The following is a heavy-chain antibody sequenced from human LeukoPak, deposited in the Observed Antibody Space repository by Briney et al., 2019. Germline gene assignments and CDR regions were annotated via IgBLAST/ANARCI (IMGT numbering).Heavy chain of an antibody. CDR3: AKDGWLESGRTPFYFGP. CDR2: ISGTSRTI. V-gene: IGHV3-48*01. D-gene: IGHD3-10*01. CDR1: GFTFGTHT. J-gene: IGHJ4*01. Sequence: PGGSERLSCTTSGFTFGTHTMHWVRQAPGKGLQWLSYISGTSRTIYYADSVKGRFAISRDNARNSLYLQMSSLRVEDTAVYYCAKDGWLESGRTPFYFGPWGQGTLVTGSS.